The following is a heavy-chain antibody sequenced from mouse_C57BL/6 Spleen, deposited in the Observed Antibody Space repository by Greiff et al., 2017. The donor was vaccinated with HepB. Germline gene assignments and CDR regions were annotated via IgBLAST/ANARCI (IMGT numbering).Heavy chain of an antibody. Sequence: EVQLQQSGTVLARPGASVKMPCKTSGYTFTSYWMHWVKQRPGQGLEWIGAIYPGNSDTSYNQKFKGKAKLTAVTSASTAYMELSSLTNEDSAVYYCTREGTYYVNYAWFAYWGQGTPVTVSA. J-gene: IGHJ3*01. D-gene: IGHD2-10*01. CDR2: IYPGNSDT. CDR1: GYTFTSYW. CDR3: TREGTYYVNYAWFAY. V-gene: IGHV1-5*01.